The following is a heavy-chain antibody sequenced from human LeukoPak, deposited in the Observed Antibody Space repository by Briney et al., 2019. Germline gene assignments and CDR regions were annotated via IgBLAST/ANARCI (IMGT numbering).Heavy chain of an antibody. D-gene: IGHD6-13*01. V-gene: IGHV3-21*01. CDR2: ISSSSSYI. J-gene: IGHJ4*02. CDR1: GFTFSSYS. Sequence: KPGRSLRLSCAASGFTFSSYSMNWVRQAPGKGLEWVSSISSSSSYIYYADSVKGRFTISRDNSKNTLYLQMNSLRAEDTAVYYCARDRYSSRPRSFDYWGQGTLVTVSS. CDR3: ARDRYSSRPRSFDY.